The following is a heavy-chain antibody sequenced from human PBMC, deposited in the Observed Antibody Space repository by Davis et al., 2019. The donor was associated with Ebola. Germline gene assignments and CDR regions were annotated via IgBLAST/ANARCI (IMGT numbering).Heavy chain of an antibody. J-gene: IGHJ4*02. CDR3: ARLFITMVRGVIITEYYFDY. V-gene: IGHV4-39*01. CDR2: IYYSGST. D-gene: IGHD3-10*01. CDR1: GGSISSSSYY. Sequence: SETLSLTCTVSGGSISSSSYYWGWLRQPPGKGLEWIGSIYYSGSTYYNPSLKSRVTISVDTSKNQFSLKLSSVTAADTAVYYCARLFITMVRGVIITEYYFDYWGQGTLVTVSS.